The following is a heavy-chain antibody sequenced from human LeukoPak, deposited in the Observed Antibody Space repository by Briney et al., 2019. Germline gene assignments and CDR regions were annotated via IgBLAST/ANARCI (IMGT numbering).Heavy chain of an antibody. CDR1: GGTFSSYA. J-gene: IGHJ4*02. CDR3: AREPYCSGGSCSSAPLDY. Sequence: AWVKVSCKASGGTFSSYAISWVRQAPGQGLEWMGGVIPIFGTANSAQKFQGRVTITADESTSTAYMELSSLRSEDTAVYYCAREPYCSGGSCSSAPLDYWGQGTLVTVSS. CDR2: VIPIFGTA. V-gene: IGHV1-69*01. D-gene: IGHD2-15*01.